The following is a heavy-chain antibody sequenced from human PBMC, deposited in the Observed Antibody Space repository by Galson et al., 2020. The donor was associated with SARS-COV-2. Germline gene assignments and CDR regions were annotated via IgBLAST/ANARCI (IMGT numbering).Heavy chain of an antibody. CDR2: TYYRSKWNN. Sequence: SQTLSLTCAISGDHVSSNRAAWNWIRQSPSRGLEWLGRTYYRSKWNNDYAVSMKGRLIINADTSENQFSLQLDSVTPEDTAVYYCARDPSDWTFFDYWGQGTLVTVSS. V-gene: IGHV6-1*01. D-gene: IGHD1-1*01. CDR3: ARDPSDWTFFDY. J-gene: IGHJ4*02. CDR1: GDHVSSNRAA.